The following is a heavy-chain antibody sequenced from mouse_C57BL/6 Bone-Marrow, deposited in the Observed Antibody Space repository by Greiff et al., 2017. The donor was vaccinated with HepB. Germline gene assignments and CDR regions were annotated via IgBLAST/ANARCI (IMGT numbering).Heavy chain of an antibody. CDR1: GYAFTNYL. CDR2: INPGSGGT. V-gene: IGHV1-54*01. CDR3: AYWGGYSPFDY. Sequence: VHLVESGAELVRPGTSVKVSCKASGYAFTNYLIEWVKQRPGQGLEWIGVINPGSGGTNYNEKFKGKATLTADKSSSTAYMQLSSLTSEDSAVYFCAYWGGYSPFDYWGQGTTLTVSS. J-gene: IGHJ2*01.